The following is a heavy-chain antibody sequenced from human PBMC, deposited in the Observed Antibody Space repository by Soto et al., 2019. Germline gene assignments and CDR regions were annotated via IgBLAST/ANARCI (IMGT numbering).Heavy chain of an antibody. CDR3: ARDTYCGGDCYSYYYYGMDV. V-gene: IGHV1-2*02. Sequence: ASLKVSCKASGVTFSSYALSWVRQAPVQWLEWMGWINPNSGGTNYAQKFQGRVTMTRDTSISTAYMELSRLRSDDTAVYYCARDTYCGGDCYSYYYYGMDVWGQGTTVTVSS. D-gene: IGHD2-21*02. CDR2: INPNSGGT. CDR1: GVTFSSYA. J-gene: IGHJ6*02.